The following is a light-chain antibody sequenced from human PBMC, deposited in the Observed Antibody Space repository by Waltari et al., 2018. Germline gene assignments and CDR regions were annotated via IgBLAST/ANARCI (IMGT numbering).Light chain of an antibody. CDR2: GTS. CDR1: QRVTSIS. V-gene: IGKV3-20*01. Sequence: EIVLPQSPGTLSLSPGERATLSCRASQRVTSISLAWYQEKLGQAPRLLIYGTSTRATGIPDRFSGSGSGTDFTLTISRLEPEDFAVYYCQKYDGEVVTFGGGTKVEI. CDR3: QKYDGEVVT. J-gene: IGKJ4*01.